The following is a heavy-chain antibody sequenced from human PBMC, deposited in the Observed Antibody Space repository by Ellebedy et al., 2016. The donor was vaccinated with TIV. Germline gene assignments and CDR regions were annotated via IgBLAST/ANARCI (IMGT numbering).Heavy chain of an antibody. D-gene: IGHD6-6*01. J-gene: IGHJ4*02. Sequence: GESLKISCAASGFTVSSNYMSWVRQAPGKGLEWVLVIYSGGSTYYADSVKGRFTISRDNSKNTLYLQMNSLRAEDTAVYYCARVGSIAARPLGFGEVYYFDYWGQGTLVTVSS. CDR1: GFTVSSNY. CDR3: ARVGSIAARPLGFGEVYYFDY. CDR2: IYSGGST. V-gene: IGHV3-53*01.